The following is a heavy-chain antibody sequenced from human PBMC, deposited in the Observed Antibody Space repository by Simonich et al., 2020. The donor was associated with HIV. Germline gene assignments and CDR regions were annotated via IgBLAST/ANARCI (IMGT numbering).Heavy chain of an antibody. D-gene: IGHD6-13*01. V-gene: IGHV4-34*01. CDR2: INHSGST. Sequence: QVQLQQWGAGLLKPSETLSLTCAVYGGSFSGYYWSWIRQHQGKGLEWIGEINHSGSTNYNRALQSRGIISVDTSKNQFALRLSSVTAADTAVYYCARKTPSSGGYSKDYFDYWGQGTLVTVSA. CDR1: GGSFSGYY. J-gene: IGHJ4*02. CDR3: ARKTPSSGGYSKDYFDY.